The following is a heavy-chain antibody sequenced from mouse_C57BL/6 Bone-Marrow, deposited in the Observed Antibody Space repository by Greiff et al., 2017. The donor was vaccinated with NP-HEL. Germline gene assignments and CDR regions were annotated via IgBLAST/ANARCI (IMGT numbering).Heavy chain of an antibody. CDR1: GFTFSSYA. D-gene: IGHD6-2*01. J-gene: IGHJ3*01. CDR3: ARDPASPVPWFAY. V-gene: IGHV5-4*01. Sequence: EVNVVESGGGLVKPGGSLKLSCAASGFTFSSYAMSWVRQTPEKRLEWVATISDGGSYTYYPDNVKGRFTISRDNAKNNLYLQRSHLKSEDTAMYYCARDPASPVPWFAYWGQGTLVTVSA. CDR2: ISDGGSYT.